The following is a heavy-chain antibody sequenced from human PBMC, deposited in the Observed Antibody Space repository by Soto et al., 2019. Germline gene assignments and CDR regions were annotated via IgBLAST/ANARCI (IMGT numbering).Heavy chain of an antibody. CDR3: AKGIVADPPPWGSGPYYYYSYMDV. D-gene: IGHD5-12*01. CDR2: ISGSGGST. Sequence: EVQLLESGGGLVQPGGSLRLSCAASGFTFSSYAMSWVRQAPGKGLEWVSAISGSGGSTYYADSVKGRFTISRDNSKNTPNLQMNSLRPEDTAVYYCAKGIVADPPPWGSGPYYYYSYMDVWGKGTTVTVSS. J-gene: IGHJ6*03. V-gene: IGHV3-23*01. CDR1: GFTFSSYA.